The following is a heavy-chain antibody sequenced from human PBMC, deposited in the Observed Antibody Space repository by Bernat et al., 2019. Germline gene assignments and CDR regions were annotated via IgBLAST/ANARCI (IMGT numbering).Heavy chain of an antibody. CDR1: GFTVSSNY. Sequence: EVQLVETVGGLIQPGGSLRLSCAASGFTVSSNYMSWVRQAPGKGLGWVSVIYSVGSTYYADSVKGRFTISRDNTKNTLYLKMNSLRAEDTAVYYCAREYGDYEYYYYYGMDVWGQGTTVTVSS. D-gene: IGHD4-17*01. CDR3: AREYGDYEYYYYYGMDV. J-gene: IGHJ6*02. V-gene: IGHV3-53*02. CDR2: IYSVGST.